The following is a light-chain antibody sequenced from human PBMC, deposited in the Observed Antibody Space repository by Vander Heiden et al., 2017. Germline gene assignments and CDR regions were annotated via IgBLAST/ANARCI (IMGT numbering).Light chain of an antibody. V-gene: IGKV1-39*01. J-gene: IGKJ2*01. CDR2: AAV. CDR3: QQSYSLPRT. Sequence: IQMTQSPPSPSASVGDRVTIPCRASESISRYLNWYQQKPGKAPNLLLQAAVTLQSGVPSRFSGSGSDIDFTLTISGLQPEDSATYFCQQSYSLPRTFGLGTKVEI. CDR1: ESISRY.